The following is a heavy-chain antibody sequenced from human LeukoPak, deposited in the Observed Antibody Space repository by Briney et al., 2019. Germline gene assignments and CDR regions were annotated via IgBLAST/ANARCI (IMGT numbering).Heavy chain of an antibody. J-gene: IGHJ4*02. CDR2: LRNKANSYTT. V-gene: IGHV3-72*01. Sequence: AGYLRLSCAASGFTFSDHYIDWVRQAPGKGLEWVGRLRNKANSYTTEYAASVKGRFIISRDDSKNSLYLRMNSLKTEDTAVYYCARVGIVGATGYFDNWGQGTLVTVSS. D-gene: IGHD1-26*01. CDR1: GFTFSDHY. CDR3: ARVGIVGATGYFDN.